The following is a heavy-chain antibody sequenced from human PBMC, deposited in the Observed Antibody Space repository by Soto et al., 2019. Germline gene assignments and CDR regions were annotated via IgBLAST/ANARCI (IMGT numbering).Heavy chain of an antibody. CDR2: ISAYNGNT. D-gene: IGHD6-19*01. V-gene: IGHV1-18*04. Sequence: ASVKVSCKASGYTFTSYGISWVRQAPGQGLEWMGWISAYNGNTNYAQKLQGRVTMTTDTSTSTAYMELRSLRSDDTAVYYCARSCWSLEWLVRYYYYGMDVWGQGTTVTVSS. J-gene: IGHJ6*02. CDR3: ARSCWSLEWLVRYYYYGMDV. CDR1: GYTFTSYG.